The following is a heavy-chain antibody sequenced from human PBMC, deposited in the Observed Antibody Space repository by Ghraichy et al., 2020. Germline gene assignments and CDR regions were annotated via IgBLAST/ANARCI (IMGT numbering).Heavy chain of an antibody. Sequence: GGSLRLSCAASGFTFSSYWMSWVRQAPGKGLEWVANIKQDGSEKYYVDSVKGRFTISRDNAKNSPYLQMNSLRAEDTAVYYCARDCSSTSCYGSYYYGMDVWGQGTTVTVSS. J-gene: IGHJ6*02. CDR1: GFTFSSYW. D-gene: IGHD2-2*01. CDR2: IKQDGSEK. V-gene: IGHV3-7*01. CDR3: ARDCSSTSCYGSYYYGMDV.